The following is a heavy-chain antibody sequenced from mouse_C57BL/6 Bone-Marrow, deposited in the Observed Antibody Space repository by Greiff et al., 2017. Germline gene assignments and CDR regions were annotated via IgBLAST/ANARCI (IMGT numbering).Heavy chain of an antibody. CDR2: IYPGAGDT. J-gene: IGHJ2*01. CDR1: GYAFSSSW. V-gene: IGHV1-82*01. Sequence: VKLQQSGPELVKPGASVKISCKASGYAFSSSWMNWVKQRPGKGLEWIGRIYPGAGDTNYNGKFKGKATLTADKSSSTAYMQLSSLTSEDSAVYFCARLGQDYWGQGTTLTVSS. D-gene: IGHD3-3*01. CDR3: ARLGQDY.